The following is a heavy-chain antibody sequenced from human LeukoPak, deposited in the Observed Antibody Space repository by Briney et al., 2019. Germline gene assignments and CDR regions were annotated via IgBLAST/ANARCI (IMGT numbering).Heavy chain of an antibody. CDR3: ARVGYYDSSGYYQKKKYYFDY. CDR2: INHSGST. V-gene: IGHV4-34*01. D-gene: IGHD3-22*01. Sequence: SETLSLTCAVYGGSFSGYYWSWIRQPPGKGLEWIGEINHSGSTNYNPSLKSRVTISVDTSKNQFSLELSSVTAADTAVYYCARVGYYDSSGYYQKKKYYFDYWGQGTLVTVSS. J-gene: IGHJ4*02. CDR1: GGSFSGYY.